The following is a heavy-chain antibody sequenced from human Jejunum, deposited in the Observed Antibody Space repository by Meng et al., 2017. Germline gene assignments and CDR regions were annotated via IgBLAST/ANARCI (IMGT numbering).Heavy chain of an antibody. V-gene: IGHV4-4*07. Sequence: SETLSLTCIVSGGSISYYYWNWIRQPAGKGLEWIGRIYSSGDTNYNPSLKSRVTMSVDTSKNQFSLILNSVTAADTAVYYSARDQVSITMVRERSDSYYYYGMDVWGQGTTVTVSS. J-gene: IGHJ6*02. CDR3: ARDQVSITMVRERSDSYYYYGMDV. D-gene: IGHD3-10*01. CDR1: GGSISYYY. CDR2: IYSSGDT.